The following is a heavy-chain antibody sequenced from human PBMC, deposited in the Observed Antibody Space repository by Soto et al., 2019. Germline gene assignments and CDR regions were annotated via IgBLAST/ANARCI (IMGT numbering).Heavy chain of an antibody. D-gene: IGHD3-3*01. Sequence: QVQLQESGPGLVKPSETLSLTCTVSGGSISSYFWSWIRQPPGKGLEWIGFLYYSGSTNYNPSLKRRVTMSVDTSKNQFSLKLTSVTAADTAVYYCARTLRPVDWLFGWFDPWGQGTLVTVSS. V-gene: IGHV4-59*01. CDR1: GGSISSYF. J-gene: IGHJ5*02. CDR2: LYYSGST. CDR3: ARTLRPVDWLFGWFDP.